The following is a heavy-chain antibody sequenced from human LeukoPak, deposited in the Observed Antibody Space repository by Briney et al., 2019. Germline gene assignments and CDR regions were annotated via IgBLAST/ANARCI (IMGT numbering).Heavy chain of an antibody. V-gene: IGHV3-23*01. J-gene: IGHJ4*02. CDR1: GFTFSSYA. CDR2: ISYSGGST. Sequence: GSLRLSCAASGFTFSSYAMSWVRQAPGKGLEWVSTISYSGGSTYYADSVKGRFTISRDNSKNTLYLQMNSLRAEDTAVYYCAKGGDYGSGNLCFDYWGQGTLVTVSS. CDR3: AKGGDYGSGNLCFDY. D-gene: IGHD3-10*01.